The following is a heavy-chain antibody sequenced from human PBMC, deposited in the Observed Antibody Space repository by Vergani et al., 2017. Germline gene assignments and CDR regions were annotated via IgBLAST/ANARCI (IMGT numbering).Heavy chain of an antibody. V-gene: IGHV3-21*01. Sequence: EVQLVESGGGLVKPGGSLRLSCAASGFTFSSYSMNWVRQAPGKGLEWVSSISISSSYIYYADSVKGRFTISRDNAKNSLYLQMNSLRAEDTAVYYCASWAATRGFDYWGQGTLVTVSS. CDR3: ASWAATRGFDY. D-gene: IGHD5-12*01. J-gene: IGHJ4*02. CDR2: ISISSSYI. CDR1: GFTFSSYS.